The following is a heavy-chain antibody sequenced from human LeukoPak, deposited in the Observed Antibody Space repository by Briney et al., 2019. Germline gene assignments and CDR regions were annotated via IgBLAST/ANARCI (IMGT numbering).Heavy chain of an antibody. CDR2: IIPILGIA. V-gene: IGHV1-69*04. J-gene: IGHJ5*02. Sequence: ASVKVSCKASGGTFSSYAISWVRQAPGQGLEWTGRIIPILGIANYAQKFQGRVTMTTDTSTSTAYMELRSLRSDDTAVYYCARCHSPAQTSNWFDPWGQGTLVTVSS. CDR1: GGTFSSYA. D-gene: IGHD2/OR15-2a*01. CDR3: ARCHSPAQTSNWFDP.